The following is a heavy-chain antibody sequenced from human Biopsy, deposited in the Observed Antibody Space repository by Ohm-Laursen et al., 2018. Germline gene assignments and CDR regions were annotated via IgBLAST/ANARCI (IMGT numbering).Heavy chain of an antibody. CDR3: ARDIVTGVDYLDD. J-gene: IGHJ4*02. V-gene: IGHV3-7*01. D-gene: IGHD7-27*01. Sequence: SLRLSCAASGFTFTSYGMHWVRQAPGKGLEWVANINPDGSEKYYADSVKGRFTISRDNAKNSLYLQMSSLRAEDTAIYYCARDIVTGVDYLDDWGQGTLVTVSS. CDR2: INPDGSEK. CDR1: GFTFTSYG.